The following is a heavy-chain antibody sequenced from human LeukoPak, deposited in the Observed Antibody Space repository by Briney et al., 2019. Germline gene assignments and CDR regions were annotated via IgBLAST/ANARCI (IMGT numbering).Heavy chain of an antibody. CDR1: GGSFSGYF. J-gene: IGHJ3*02. Sequence: SETLSLTCGVSGGSFSGYFWSWIRQPPGKGLEWIGEINHSGSTNYNPSLKSRVTISVDTSKNQYSLKLSSVTAADTAVYYCAREDWGAFDIWGQGTMVTVSS. CDR3: AREDWGAFDI. D-gene: IGHD3/OR15-3a*01. CDR2: INHSGST. V-gene: IGHV4-34*01.